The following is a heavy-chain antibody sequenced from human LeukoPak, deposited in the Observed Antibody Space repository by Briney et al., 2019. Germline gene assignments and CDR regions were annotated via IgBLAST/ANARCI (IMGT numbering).Heavy chain of an antibody. Sequence: SETLSLTCTVSGGSISTYYWSWLRQPPGKGLEWIGYISYSGSTNYSPSLKTLKSRVTISVDTSKKQFSLKLSSVTAADTAVYYCARDVRGIAARPPYYYYYGMDVWGQGTTVTVSS. CDR2: ISYSGST. CDR1: GGSISTYY. V-gene: IGHV4-59*01. D-gene: IGHD6-6*01. J-gene: IGHJ6*02. CDR3: ARDVRGIAARPPYYYYYGMDV.